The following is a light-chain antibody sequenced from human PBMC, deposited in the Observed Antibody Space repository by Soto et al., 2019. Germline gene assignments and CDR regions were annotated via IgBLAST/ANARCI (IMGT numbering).Light chain of an antibody. J-gene: IGKJ1*01. Sequence: EVGLTQSPGTLSLSPGERATLSCRASQSMSSSYLAWYRQKPGQAPRRLIFGASSRATGIPDRFSGSGSGTDYTLTISILEPEDFAVYYCQQYGSSPRTFGKGTKVEI. V-gene: IGKV3-20*01. CDR2: GAS. CDR1: QSMSSSY. CDR3: QQYGSSPRT.